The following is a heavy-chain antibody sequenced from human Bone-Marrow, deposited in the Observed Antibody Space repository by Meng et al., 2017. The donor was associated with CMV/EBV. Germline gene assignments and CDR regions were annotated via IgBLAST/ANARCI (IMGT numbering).Heavy chain of an antibody. V-gene: IGHV3-48*04. Sequence: GESLKISCVASGFDFSSHSMDWVRQAPGKGLEWISYISSSSGTMYYANSVKGRFTISRDNAKSSLYLQMNSLRVEDTAVYFCARGGGTYSGDYWGQGTLVTVSS. CDR3: ARGGGTYSGDY. CDR1: GFDFSSHS. CDR2: ISSSSGTM. D-gene: IGHD1-26*01. J-gene: IGHJ4*02.